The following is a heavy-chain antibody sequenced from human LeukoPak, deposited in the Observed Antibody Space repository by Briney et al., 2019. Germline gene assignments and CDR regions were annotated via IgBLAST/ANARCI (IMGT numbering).Heavy chain of an antibody. D-gene: IGHD5-18*01. V-gene: IGHV4-4*07. Sequence: SETLSLTWSVSGISISSHYWSWIRQPAGKGLEWIGRLYTSGGTNYNASLKSRVTMSVDTSKNQFSLRLSSVTAADTAVYYCARVQGFSYTYDWFDPWGQGTLVTVSS. CDR3: ARVQGFSYTYDWFDP. CDR2: LYTSGGT. CDR1: GISISSHY. J-gene: IGHJ5*02.